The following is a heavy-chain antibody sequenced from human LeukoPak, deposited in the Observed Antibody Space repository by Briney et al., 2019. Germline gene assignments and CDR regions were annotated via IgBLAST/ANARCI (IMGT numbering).Heavy chain of an antibody. D-gene: IGHD4-17*01. V-gene: IGHV3-21*05. Sequence: GGSLRLSCAASGFSFSTHSMNWVRQAPGKGLEWVSYISSSSNVIYYGDSVKGRFTVSRDNAQNSLYLQMNSLRAEDTAVYYCVKDRFGDFAGDFWGQGTLVAVSS. CDR1: GFSFSTHS. CDR3: VKDRFGDFAGDF. J-gene: IGHJ4*02. CDR2: ISSSSNVI.